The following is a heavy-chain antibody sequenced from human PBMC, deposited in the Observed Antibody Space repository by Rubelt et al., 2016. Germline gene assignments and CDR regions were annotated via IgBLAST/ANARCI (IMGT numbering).Heavy chain of an antibody. D-gene: IGHD5-18*01. CDR2: INLGGSS. V-gene: IGHV4-34*02. J-gene: IGHJ4*02. CDR3: ARLGPKWIHQRPFDY. Sequence: QVQLQQGGAGLLKPSETLSLTCAVYGGSFSGYYWSWIRQPPGKGLEWIGEINLGGSSNYNPSLKTRVTISVDTSKNQFSLTVNSVTAADTAIYYCARLGPKWIHQRPFDYWGQGSLVIVSS. CDR1: GGSFSGYY.